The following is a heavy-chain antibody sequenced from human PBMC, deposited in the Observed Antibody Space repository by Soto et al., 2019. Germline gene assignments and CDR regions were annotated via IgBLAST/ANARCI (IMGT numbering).Heavy chain of an antibody. CDR1: FTFSMYS. V-gene: IGHV3-21*01. CDR2: ISSGGDYI. CDR3: TRDQGGSYDSWFDP. D-gene: IGHD1-26*01. Sequence: EVQVVESGGGLVQPGGSLRLSCSFTFSMYSMNWVRQAPGKGLVWVASISSGGDYIKYADSVKGRNTISRDNAKNSVSLQMNSLRVDDTAIYFCTRDQGGSYDSWFDPWGQGTLVTVSS. J-gene: IGHJ5*02.